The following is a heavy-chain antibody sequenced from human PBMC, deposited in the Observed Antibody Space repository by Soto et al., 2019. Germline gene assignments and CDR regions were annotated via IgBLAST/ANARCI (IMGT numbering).Heavy chain of an antibody. CDR2: MSYDGSHE. D-gene: IGHD2-8*01. CDR1: GFTFSSYG. J-gene: IGHJ6*02. CDR3: AKGSVLRVVEAPLAILGGVGV. Sequence: GGSLRLSCVTSGFTFSSYGMHWVRQAPGKGLEWVAVMSYDGSHEYYADSVKGRFTISRDNSKTILYLQMNSLRFEDTAVYYCAKGSVLRVVEAPLAILGGVGVWGQGAMVTVSS. V-gene: IGHV3-30*02.